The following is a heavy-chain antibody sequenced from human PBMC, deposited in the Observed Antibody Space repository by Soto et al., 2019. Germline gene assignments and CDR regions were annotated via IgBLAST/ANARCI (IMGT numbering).Heavy chain of an antibody. D-gene: IGHD1-26*01. CDR2: ISYDGSNK. CDR1: GFTFSSYA. Sequence: QVQLVESGGGVVQPGRSLRLSCAASGFTFSSYAMHWVRQAPGKGLEWVAVISYDGSNKYYADSVKGRFTISRDNCKNTLYLQMNSLSGEDTAVYYCARGGGVGRLRNAWGMGFWGQGTTVTVSS. J-gene: IGHJ6*02. CDR3: ARGGGVGRLRNAWGMGF. V-gene: IGHV3-30-3*01.